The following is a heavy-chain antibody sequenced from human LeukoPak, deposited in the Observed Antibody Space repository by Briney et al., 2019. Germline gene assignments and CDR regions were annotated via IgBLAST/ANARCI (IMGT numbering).Heavy chain of an antibody. CDR3: ARDEARVLDY. J-gene: IGHJ4*02. CDR2: VYYRGNT. Sequence: PSETLSLTCTVSGGSISNYYWSWIRQPPGKGLEWIGYVYYRGNTDYNPSLKSRVTISVDTSKNQFSLKLSSVTAADTAVYYCARDEARVLDYWGQGTLVTVSS. CDR1: GGSISNYY. V-gene: IGHV4-59*01.